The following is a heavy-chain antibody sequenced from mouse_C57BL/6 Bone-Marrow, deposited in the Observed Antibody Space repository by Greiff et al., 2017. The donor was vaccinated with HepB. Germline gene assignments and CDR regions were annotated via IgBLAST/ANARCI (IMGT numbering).Heavy chain of an antibody. V-gene: IGHV1-69*01. D-gene: IGHD2-4*01. CDR1: GYTFTSYW. J-gene: IGHJ3*01. CDR2: IDPSDSYT. CDR3: ASEGDYPWFAY. Sequence: QVQLQQPGAELVMPGASVKLSCKASGYTFTSYWMHWVKQRPGQGLEWIGEIDPSDSYTNYNQKFKGKSTLTVDKSSITAYMQLSSLTSEDSAVYYCASEGDYPWFAYWGQGTLVTVSA.